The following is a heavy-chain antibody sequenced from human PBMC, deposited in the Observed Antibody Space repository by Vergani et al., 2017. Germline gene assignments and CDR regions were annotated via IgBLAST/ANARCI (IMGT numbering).Heavy chain of an antibody. CDR3: VRTVALWFGETKEGGWFDP. V-gene: IGHV4-38-2*01. J-gene: IGHJ5*02. CDR2: IYHTGSA. Sequence: QVQLLESGPGLLKPSETLSLTCPVSGYSITSGYYWGWIRQPPGRGLEWIGSIYHTGSAYYNPSLKSRVTVSVDTSMNQVSLKLNSVTAADTAVYYCVRTVALWFGETKEGGWFDPWGQGTLVTVTS. CDR1: GYSITSGYY. D-gene: IGHD3-10*01.